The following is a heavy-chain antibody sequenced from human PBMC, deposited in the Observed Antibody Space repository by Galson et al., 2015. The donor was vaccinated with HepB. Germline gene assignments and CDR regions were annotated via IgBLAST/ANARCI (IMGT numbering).Heavy chain of an antibody. J-gene: IGHJ6*02. CDR1: GGTFSSYA. CDR3: ARGLEDSYGMDV. V-gene: IGHV1-69*13. Sequence: SVKVSCKASGGTFSSYAISWVRQAPGQGLEWMGGIIPIFGTANYAQKFQGRVTITADESTSTAYMELSSLRSEDTAVYYCARGLEDSYGMDVWGQGTTVTVSS. CDR2: IIPIFGTA.